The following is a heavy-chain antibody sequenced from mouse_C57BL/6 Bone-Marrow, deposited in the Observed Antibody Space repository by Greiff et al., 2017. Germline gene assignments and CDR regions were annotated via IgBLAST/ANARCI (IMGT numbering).Heavy chain of an antibody. CDR2: ISDGGSYT. D-gene: IGHD2-4*01. Sequence: EVKLQESGGGLVKPGGSLKLSCAASGFTFSSYAMSWVRQTPEKRLEWVATISDGGSYTYYPDNVKGRFTISRDNAKNNLYLQMSHLKSEDTAMYYCARERLDYFDYWGQGTTRTVSS. CDR3: ARERLDYFDY. CDR1: GFTFSSYA. J-gene: IGHJ2*01. V-gene: IGHV5-4*01.